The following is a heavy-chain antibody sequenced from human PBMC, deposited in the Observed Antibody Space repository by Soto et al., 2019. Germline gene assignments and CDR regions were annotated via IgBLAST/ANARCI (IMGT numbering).Heavy chain of an antibody. CDR2: MYPNNGQT. Sequence: QVQLVQSGAEVKRPGASVKVSCKASGDTFSNFDFNWVRQATGQGPEWMGWMYPNNGQTAYARTFQGRVTMTWNSSTSTAYMELSSLTSEATAVYYCATMIRGLIHWLDPWGQGTLVTVSS. V-gene: IGHV1-8*01. CDR1: GDTFSNFD. D-gene: IGHD3-16*01. J-gene: IGHJ5*02. CDR3: ATMIRGLIHWLDP.